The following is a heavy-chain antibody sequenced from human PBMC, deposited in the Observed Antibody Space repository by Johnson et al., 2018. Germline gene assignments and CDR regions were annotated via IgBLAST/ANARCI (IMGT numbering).Heavy chain of an antibody. CDR2: ISYDGSNK. CDR1: GFTFSSYA. J-gene: IGHJ6*03. CDR3: ARDFERNRKYYYYMDV. D-gene: IGHD3-9*01. V-gene: IGHV3-30-3*01. Sequence: QVQLVQSGGGVVQPGRSLRLSCAASGFTFSSYAMHWVRQAPGKGLAWVTIISYDGSNKYYADPVKGRFTISRDNPKNTLYLQMNRRRAENTAVYYCARDFERNRKYYYYMDVWGKGTTVTVSS.